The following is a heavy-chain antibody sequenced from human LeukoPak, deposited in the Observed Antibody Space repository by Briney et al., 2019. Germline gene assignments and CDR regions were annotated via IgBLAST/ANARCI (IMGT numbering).Heavy chain of an antibody. J-gene: IGHJ5*02. V-gene: IGHV4-59*12. CDR3: ARSTRITMVRGVISWFDP. CDR2: IYYSGYT. CDR1: GGSIGSYY. D-gene: IGHD3-10*01. Sequence: SETLSLTCTVSGGSIGSYYWSWIRQSPGKGLEWIGFIYYSGYTDYNPSLTSRVTISVDTSKNQFSLKLSSVTAADTAVYYCARSTRITMVRGVISWFDPWGQGTLVTVSS.